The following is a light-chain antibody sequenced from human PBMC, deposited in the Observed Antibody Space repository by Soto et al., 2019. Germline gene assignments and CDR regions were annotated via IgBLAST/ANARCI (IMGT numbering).Light chain of an antibody. J-gene: IGKJ4*01. CDR3: QQYETSPFT. CDR1: QIVSRNY. V-gene: IGKV3-20*01. CDR2: GAP. Sequence: ENLLTQSPGTLSLSPGERATLSCRASQIVSRNYLGWYQQKPGQAPRLLIVGAPRRVNGIPDRFSGTGFGTNLTLTIIRLEPEDFALYYCQQYETSPFTFGGGTRV.